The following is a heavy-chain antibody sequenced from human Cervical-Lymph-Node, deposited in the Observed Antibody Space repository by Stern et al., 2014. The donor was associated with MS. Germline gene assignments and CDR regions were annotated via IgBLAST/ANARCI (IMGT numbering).Heavy chain of an antibody. CDR3: GPWFGDSPLDY. CDR2: ISGSGGST. CDR1: GFTFSSYA. D-gene: IGHD3-10*01. V-gene: IGHV3-23*04. J-gene: IGHJ4*02. Sequence: EVQLVESGGGLVQPGGSLRLSCTASGFTFSSYAMNWVRQAPGKGLEWVSAISGSGGSTYYADSVKGRFTISRDNSKNTLYLQMNSLRAEDTAVYYCGPWFGDSPLDYWGQGTLVTVSS.